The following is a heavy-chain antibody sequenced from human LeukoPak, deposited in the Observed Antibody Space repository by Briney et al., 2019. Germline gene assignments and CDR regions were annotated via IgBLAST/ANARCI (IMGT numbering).Heavy chain of an antibody. V-gene: IGHV3-7*01. CDR3: ATGVFWWGYYDSSGYYDDAFDI. Sequence: PGGSLRLSCAASGFTFSSYWMSWVRQAPGKGLEWVANIKQDGSEKYYVDSVKGRFTISRDNAKNSLYLQMNSLRAEDTAVYYCATGVFWWGYYDSSGYYDDAFDIWGQGTMVTVSS. CDR2: IKQDGSEK. D-gene: IGHD3-22*01. CDR1: GFTFSSYW. J-gene: IGHJ3*02.